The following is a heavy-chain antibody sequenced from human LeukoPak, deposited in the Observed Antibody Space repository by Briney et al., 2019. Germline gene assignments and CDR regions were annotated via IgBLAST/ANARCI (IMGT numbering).Heavy chain of an antibody. CDR3: ARARDGYDLDY. D-gene: IGHD5-12*01. CDR1: GGSISSYY. J-gene: IGHJ4*02. Sequence: PSETLSLTCTVSGGSISSYYWSWIRQPPGEGLEWIGYISNSGSTNYNPSLKSRVTISVDTSKNQFSLKLSSVTAADTAVYYCARARDGYDLDYWGQGTLVTVSS. CDR2: ISNSGST. V-gene: IGHV4-59*12.